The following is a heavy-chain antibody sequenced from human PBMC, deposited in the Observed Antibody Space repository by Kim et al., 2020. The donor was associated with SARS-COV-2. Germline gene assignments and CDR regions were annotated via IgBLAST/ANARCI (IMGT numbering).Heavy chain of an antibody. Sequence: INYADSGGGRFTISRDNDKNSLYLQMNSLRAGDTAVYYCARGPNYSPFDYWGQGTLVTVSS. CDR3: ARGPNYSPFDY. D-gene: IGHD4-4*01. CDR2: I. V-gene: IGHV3-48*03. J-gene: IGHJ4*02.